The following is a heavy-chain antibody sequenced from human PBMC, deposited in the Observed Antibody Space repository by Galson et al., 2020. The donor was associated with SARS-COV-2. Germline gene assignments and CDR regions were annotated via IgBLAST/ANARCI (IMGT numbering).Heavy chain of an antibody. V-gene: IGHV3-64*02. CDR1: GFTFSSYA. CDR3: AREMATIPGGMDV. J-gene: IGHJ6*02. Sequence: GGSLRLSCAASGFTFSSYAMHWVRQAPGKGLEYVSAISSNGGSTYYADSVKGRFTISRDNSKNTLYLQMGSLRAEDMAVYYCAREMATIPGGMDVWGQGTTVTVSS. D-gene: IGHD5-12*01. CDR2: ISSNGGST.